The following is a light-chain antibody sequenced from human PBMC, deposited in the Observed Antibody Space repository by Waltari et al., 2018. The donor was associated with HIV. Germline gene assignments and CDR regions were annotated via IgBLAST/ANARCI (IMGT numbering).Light chain of an antibody. J-gene: IGLJ3*02. CDR1: RSNIGNNA. CDR2: HND. CDR3: AAWDDSLHGVV. V-gene: IGLV1-36*01. Sequence: QSVLTQPPSVSEAPRQRVTMSCSGSRSNIGNNAVNWYQQLPGKAPKLLIYHNDLLSSGVSDRFSGSKSGTSASLAISGLQSEDEADYYCAAWDDSLHGVVFGGGTKLTVL.